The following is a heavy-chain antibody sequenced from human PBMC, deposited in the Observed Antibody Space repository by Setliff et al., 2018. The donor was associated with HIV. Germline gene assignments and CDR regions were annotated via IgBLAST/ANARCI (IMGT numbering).Heavy chain of an antibody. CDR3: AKRTFGSGRLDP. Sequence: TLSLTCAVYGGSFSGYYWSWIRQPPGKGLEWIGEINHSGSTNYNPSLKSRVTISVDTSKNQFSLKLNSVTATDTAVYYCAKRTFGSGRLDPWGQGTLVTV. J-gene: IGHJ5*02. CDR1: GGSFSGYY. V-gene: IGHV4-34*01. D-gene: IGHD3-16*01. CDR2: INHSGST.